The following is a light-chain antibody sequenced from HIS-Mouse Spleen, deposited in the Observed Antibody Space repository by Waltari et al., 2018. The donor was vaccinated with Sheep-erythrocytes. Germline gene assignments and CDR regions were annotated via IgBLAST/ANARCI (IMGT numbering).Light chain of an antibody. Sequence: QSALTQPRSVSGSPGQSVTISCTGTSSDVGGYNYVSWYQQHPGKAPKLMIYDVSKRPSGVADRFSGSKSGNTASLTSSGLQAEDEADYYCCSYAGSYNHVFATGTKVTVL. CDR3: CSYAGSYNHV. CDR1: SSDVGGYNY. V-gene: IGLV2-11*01. CDR2: DVS. J-gene: IGLJ1*01.